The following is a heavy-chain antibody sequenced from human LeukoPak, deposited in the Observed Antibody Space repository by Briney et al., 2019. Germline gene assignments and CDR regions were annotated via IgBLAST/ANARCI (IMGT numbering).Heavy chain of an antibody. Sequence: GGSLRYSCAASGFTFSDDYMSCIRQAPGKGLEWVSHISSSSSYTNYADSVKGRFTISRDNAKNSLYLQMNSLRAEDTAVYYGARFEGEVDWLLYYWYFHLWGRGTLVTVSS. J-gene: IGHJ2*01. CDR1: GFTFSDDY. CDR3: ARFEGEVDWLLYYWYFHL. V-gene: IGHV3-11*06. D-gene: IGHD3-9*01. CDR2: ISSSSSYT.